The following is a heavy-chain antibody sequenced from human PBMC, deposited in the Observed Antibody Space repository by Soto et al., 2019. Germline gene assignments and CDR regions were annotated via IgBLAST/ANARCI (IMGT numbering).Heavy chain of an antibody. D-gene: IGHD5-18*01. V-gene: IGHV3-30*18. CDR1: GFTFSSYG. J-gene: IGHJ4*02. Sequence: PGGSLRLSCAASGFTFSSYGMHWVRQAPGKGLEWVAVISYDGSNKYYADSVKGRFTISRGNSKNTLYLQMNSLRAEDTAVYYCAKGSERGYSYGYYFDYWGQGTLVTVSS. CDR3: AKGSERGYSYGYYFDY. CDR2: ISYDGSNK.